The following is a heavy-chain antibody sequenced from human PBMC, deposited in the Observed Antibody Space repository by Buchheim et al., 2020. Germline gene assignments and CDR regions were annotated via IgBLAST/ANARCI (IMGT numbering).Heavy chain of an antibody. D-gene: IGHD1-1*01. J-gene: IGHJ2*01. CDR2: LSGDAKNI. CDR1: GFAFDTYA. Sequence: EVQLLESGGGLVQPGGSLRLSCAASGFAFDTYAMTWVRQAPGKGLEWVSALSGDAKNIYYGDSVKGRFTAARDNFKNILYLQMNNLRAEDTAVYYCAKYLLPGIARFFDLWGRGTL. CDR3: AKYLLPGIARFFDL. V-gene: IGHV3-23*01.